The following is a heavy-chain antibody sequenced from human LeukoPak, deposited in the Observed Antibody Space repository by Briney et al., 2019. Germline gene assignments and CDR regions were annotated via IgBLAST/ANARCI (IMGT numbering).Heavy chain of an antibody. V-gene: IGHV1-46*01. CDR2: INPSGGST. D-gene: IGHD2-21*02. CDR1: GYTFTIYY. Sequence: ASVKVSCKASGYTFTIYYMHWVRQAPGQGVEWMGIINPSGGSTSYAQKFQGRVTMTRDTSTSTVYMELSSVRSEDTAVYYCARTDRSGLCRFSGGDCYSWPFWGQGTLVTVSS. J-gene: IGHJ4*02. CDR3: ARTDRSGLCRFSGGDCYSWPF.